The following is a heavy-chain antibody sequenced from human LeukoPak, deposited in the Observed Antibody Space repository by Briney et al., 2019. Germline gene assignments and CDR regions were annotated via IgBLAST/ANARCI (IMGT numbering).Heavy chain of an antibody. Sequence: GGSLRLSCAASGFTFSNSWMSWVRQAPGKGLEWLAFIKLDGSEKYYVDSVKGRFTVSRDNAKESLYLQMNILRGEDTAVYYCARNAPLDYWGQGTLVTVSS. CDR2: IKLDGSEK. J-gene: IGHJ4*02. CDR3: ARNAPLDY. CDR1: GFTFSNSW. D-gene: IGHD2-2*01. V-gene: IGHV3-7*01.